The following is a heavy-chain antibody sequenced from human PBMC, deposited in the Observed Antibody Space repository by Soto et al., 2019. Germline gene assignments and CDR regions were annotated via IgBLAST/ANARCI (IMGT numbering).Heavy chain of an antibody. J-gene: IGHJ4*02. V-gene: IGHV3-23*01. CDR3: AKEFMVRGVIINYFDY. D-gene: IGHD3-10*01. Sequence: EVQLLESGGGLVQPGGSLRLSCAASGFTFSSYAMRWVRQAPGKGLEWVSAMSGSGGSTYYADSVKGRFTISRDNSKNTLYLQMNSLRAEDTAVYYCAKEFMVRGVIINYFDYWGQGTLVTVSS. CDR2: MSGSGGST. CDR1: GFTFSSYA.